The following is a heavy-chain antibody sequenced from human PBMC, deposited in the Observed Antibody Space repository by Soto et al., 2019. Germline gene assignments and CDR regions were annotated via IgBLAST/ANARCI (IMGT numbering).Heavy chain of an antibody. CDR3: ARDXGYSYGPGYHYYYGMDV. CDR1: GFTVSSNY. CDR2: IYSGGST. J-gene: IGHJ6*02. Sequence: GGSLRLSCAASGFTVSSNYMSWVRQAPGKGLEWVSVIYSGGSTYYADSVKGRFTISRDNSKNTLYLQMNSLRAEDTAVYYCARDXGYSYGPGYHYYYGMDVWGQGTTVTVSS. V-gene: IGHV3-53*01. D-gene: IGHD5-18*01.